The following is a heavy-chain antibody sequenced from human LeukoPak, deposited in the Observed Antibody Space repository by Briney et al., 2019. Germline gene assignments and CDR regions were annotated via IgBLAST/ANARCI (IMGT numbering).Heavy chain of an antibody. D-gene: IGHD4-17*01. J-gene: IGHJ4*02. V-gene: IGHV4-34*01. CDR2: ITHSGST. CDR3: APIYGDYSDFDS. Sequence: SETLSLTCAVSGGSLSSYYWSWIRQPPGKGLEWIGEITHSGSTNHNPSLKSRVTMSMDTSNNQFSLKLSSVTAADSAVHYCAPIYGDYSDFDSWGQGTLVTVSS. CDR1: GGSLSSYY.